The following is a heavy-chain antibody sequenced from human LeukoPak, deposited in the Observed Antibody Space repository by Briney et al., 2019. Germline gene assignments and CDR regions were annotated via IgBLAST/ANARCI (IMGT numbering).Heavy chain of an antibody. CDR2: MNPNSGNT. D-gene: IGHD3-22*01. CDR1: GYTFTSYD. CDR3: ARGHHYYDSSGYDAFDI. Sequence: GASVKVSCKASGYTFTSYDINWVRQATGQGLEWMGWMNPNSGNTGYAQKFQGRVTMTRNTSISTAYMELSSLRSEDTAVYYCARGHHYYDSSGYDAFDIWGQGKMVTVSS. J-gene: IGHJ3*02. V-gene: IGHV1-8*01.